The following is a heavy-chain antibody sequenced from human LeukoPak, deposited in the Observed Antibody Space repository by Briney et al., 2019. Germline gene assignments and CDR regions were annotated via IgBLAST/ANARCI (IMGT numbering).Heavy chain of an antibody. V-gene: IGHV1-69*06. CDR3: ARAPALAVAGTYFDL. J-gene: IGHJ2*01. CDR1: GGTFSSYA. CDR2: IIPIFGTA. Sequence: SVKVSCKASGGTFSSYAISRVRQAPGQGLEWMGGIIPIFGTANYAQKFQGRVTITADKSTSTAYMELSSLRSEDTAVYYCARAPALAVAGTYFDLWGRGTLVTVSS. D-gene: IGHD6-19*01.